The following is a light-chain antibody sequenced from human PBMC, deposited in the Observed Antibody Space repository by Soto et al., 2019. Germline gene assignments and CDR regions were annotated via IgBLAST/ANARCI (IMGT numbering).Light chain of an antibody. V-gene: IGLV3-21*04. Sequence: SYELTQPPSVSVSPGNTARITCGGNNIGSQSVHWYQQKPGQAPVLVVFYDRVRPSGIPERFSGSNSGNTATLTISRVEAGDEADYYCQVWDSSRDHPGVFGGGTKLTVL. CDR3: QVWDSSRDHPGV. J-gene: IGLJ2*01. CDR2: YDR. CDR1: NIGSQS.